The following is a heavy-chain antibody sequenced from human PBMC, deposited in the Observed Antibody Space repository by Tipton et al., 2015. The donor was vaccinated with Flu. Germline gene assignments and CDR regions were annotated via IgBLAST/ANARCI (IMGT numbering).Heavy chain of an antibody. CDR2: IWNDGSKK. V-gene: IGHV3-33*01. CDR3: ARDHIGYDPFYGLDV. D-gene: IGHD3-3*01. J-gene: IGHJ6*02. CDR1: GFVFSVYG. Sequence: PGRSLRVSCAASGFVFSVYGIHWVRQAPGKGLEWVSVIWNDGSKKFYADSVKGRFTISRDNSQKMVYLQMNGLRAEDTAVYYCARDHIGYDPFYGLDVWGQGTTVTVSS.